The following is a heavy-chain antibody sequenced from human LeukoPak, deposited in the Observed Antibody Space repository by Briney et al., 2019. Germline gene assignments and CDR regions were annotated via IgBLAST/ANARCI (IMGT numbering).Heavy chain of an antibody. CDR1: GFTVSSNY. J-gene: IGHJ4*02. D-gene: IGHD7-27*01. CDR3: ARGQWGFDFDY. CDR2: IYSGGST. Sequence: GGSLRLSCAASGFTVSSNYMSWVRQAPGKGLEWVSVIYSGGSTYYADSVKGRFTISRDNSKNTLYLQMNSLRAEDTAVYYCARGQWGFDFDYWGQGTPVTVSS. V-gene: IGHV3-66*01.